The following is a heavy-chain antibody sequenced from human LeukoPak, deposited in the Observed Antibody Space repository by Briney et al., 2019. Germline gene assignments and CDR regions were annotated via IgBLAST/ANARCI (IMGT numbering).Heavy chain of an antibody. J-gene: IGHJ4*02. V-gene: IGHV3-23*01. CDR2: VSGSASST. D-gene: IGHD4-23*01. CDR1: GFSFNSYG. CDR3: ATARCRANTLLVVTHAFDS. Sequence: GGSLRLSCAASGFSFNSYGISWVRQAPGKGLEWVSTVSGSASSTYYADSVKGRFTISRDNSKNTLSLQINSLRVEDTAIYYCATARCRANTLLVVTHAFDSWGQGTPVTVSP.